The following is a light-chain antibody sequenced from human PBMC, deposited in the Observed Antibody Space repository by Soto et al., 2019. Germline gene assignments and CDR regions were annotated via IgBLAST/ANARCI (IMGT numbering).Light chain of an antibody. CDR1: QSVKTF. Sequence: EIVLTQSPATLSLSPWERATLSCRASQSVKTFSVWYQQRPGQAPRLLIHDASHRAAGIPARFSGSGFGTDFTLTISSLEPEDAAVYYCQQRSNWPPITFGQGTRLEIK. CDR3: QQRSNWPPIT. J-gene: IGKJ5*01. V-gene: IGKV3-11*01. CDR2: DAS.